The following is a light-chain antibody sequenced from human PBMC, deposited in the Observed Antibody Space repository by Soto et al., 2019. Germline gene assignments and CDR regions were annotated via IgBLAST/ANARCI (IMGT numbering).Light chain of an antibody. CDR3: QHRGNGPPGAA. Sequence: EIVLTQSPATLSLSPGERANLSCRASQSISTYLAWHQQKPGQAPRLLIYDSSSRATGIPARFSGSGSGTDFTLTSSSRGLEDSAVYYCQHRGNGPPGAAFGGGTKVEIK. CDR1: QSISTY. J-gene: IGKJ4*01. CDR2: DSS. V-gene: IGKV3-11*01.